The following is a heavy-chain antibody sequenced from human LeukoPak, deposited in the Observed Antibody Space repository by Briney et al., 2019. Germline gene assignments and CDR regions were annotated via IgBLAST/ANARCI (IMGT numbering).Heavy chain of an antibody. D-gene: IGHD5-12*01. Sequence: PSETLSLTCTVSGGSISSYYWSWIRKPPGKGLEWIGYIYYSGSKNYNPSLKSRVTISVDTSKNQFSLKLSSVTAADTAVYYCARLRGYYYDYWGQGTQVTVSS. CDR2: IYYSGSK. CDR1: GGSISSYY. CDR3: ARLRGYYYDY. J-gene: IGHJ4*02. V-gene: IGHV4-59*08.